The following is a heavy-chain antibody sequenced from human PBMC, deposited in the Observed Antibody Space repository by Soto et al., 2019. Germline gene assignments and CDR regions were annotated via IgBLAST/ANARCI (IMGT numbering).Heavy chain of an antibody. CDR2: INPNSGGT. D-gene: IGHD3-10*01. CDR3: ARDPSPMVRGAPVDY. Sequence: ASVKVSCKASGYTFTGYYMHWVRQAPGQGLEWMGWINPNSGGTNYAQKFQGRVTMTRDTSISTAYMELSRLRSDDTAVYYCARDPSPMVRGAPVDYWDQGTLVTVSS. V-gene: IGHV1-2*02. J-gene: IGHJ4*02. CDR1: GYTFTGYY.